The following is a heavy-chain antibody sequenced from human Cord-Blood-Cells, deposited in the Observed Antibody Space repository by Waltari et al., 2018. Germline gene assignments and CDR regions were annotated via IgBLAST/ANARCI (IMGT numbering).Heavy chain of an antibody. D-gene: IGHD1-26*01. V-gene: IGHV4-39*01. CDR3: ASWWSYYAFDI. CDR1: GGSIRSSSYY. CDR2: IYYSWST. J-gene: IGHJ3*02. Sequence: QLQLQESGPGLVKPSETLSLTCTVSGGSIRSSSYYWGWIRQPPGKGLEWIGSIYYSWSTYYNPSLKSRVTISVDTSKNQFSLKLSSVTAADTAVYYCASWWSYYAFDIWGQGTMVTVSS.